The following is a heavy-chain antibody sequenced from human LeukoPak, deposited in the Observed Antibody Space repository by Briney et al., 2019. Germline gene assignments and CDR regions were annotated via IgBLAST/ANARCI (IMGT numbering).Heavy chain of an antibody. Sequence: SETLSLTCTVSGGSISSSNYYWGWIRQPPGKGLEWIGSIYYRGSTYYNPSLKSRVTISVDTSKNQFSLKLSSVTAADTAVYYCARGAKGSYGELPYDYWGQGTLVTVSS. D-gene: IGHD4-17*01. CDR1: GGSISSSNYY. V-gene: IGHV4-39*07. J-gene: IGHJ4*02. CDR2: IYYRGST. CDR3: ARGAKGSYGELPYDY.